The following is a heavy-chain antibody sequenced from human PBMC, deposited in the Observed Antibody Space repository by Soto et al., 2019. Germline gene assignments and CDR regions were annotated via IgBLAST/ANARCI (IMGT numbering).Heavy chain of an antibody. V-gene: IGHV1-3*01. CDR1: GYTFSTYA. Sequence: QVQLVQSGAEVKKPGASVKVSCKASGYTFSTYAMHWVRQAPGQRLELMGWINAGNGNTKYSQKFQGRVTITRDTSASTAYMELISLRSEDTAMYYCARGSIAVPKIYYYYYMDFWGKGTTVTVSS. CDR2: INAGNGNT. D-gene: IGHD6-6*01. J-gene: IGHJ6*03. CDR3: ARGSIAVPKIYYYYYMDF.